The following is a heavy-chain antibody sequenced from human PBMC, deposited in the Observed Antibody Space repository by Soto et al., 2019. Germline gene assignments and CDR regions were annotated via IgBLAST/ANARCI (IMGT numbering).Heavy chain of an antibody. V-gene: IGHV3-13*04. CDR2: IGTAADT. CDR1: GFTFRTND. Sequence: EEQLVESGGGLVQPGGSLRLSCAASGFTFRTNDMHWVRQAPGKGLEWVAGIGTAADTYYPDSVKGRFTISRDNAKSSLYLQMKSLRAGDTAVYSCARGWLRRGYLDYWGQGTLVTVSS. D-gene: IGHD5-12*01. CDR3: ARGWLRRGYLDY. J-gene: IGHJ4*02.